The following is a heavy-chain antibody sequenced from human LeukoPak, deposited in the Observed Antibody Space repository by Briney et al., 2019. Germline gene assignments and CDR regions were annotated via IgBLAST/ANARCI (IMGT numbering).Heavy chain of an antibody. Sequence: ASVKVSCKASGGTFSSYAISWVRQATGQGLEWMGWMNPNSGNTGYAQKFQGRVTMTRNTSISTAYMELSSLRSEDTAVYYCASGNDYYGSGSYKGAFDIWGQGTMVTVSS. V-gene: IGHV1-8*02. CDR2: MNPNSGNT. CDR3: ASGNDYYGSGSYKGAFDI. J-gene: IGHJ3*02. D-gene: IGHD3-10*01. CDR1: GGTFSSYA.